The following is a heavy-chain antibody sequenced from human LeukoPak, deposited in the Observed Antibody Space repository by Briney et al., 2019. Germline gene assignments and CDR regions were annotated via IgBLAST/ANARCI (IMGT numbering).Heavy chain of an antibody. CDR2: IYSGGDT. Sequence: PGGSLRLSCAASGFTVSTKYMNWVRQAPGKGLGWVSIIYSGGDTYYTDSVRGRFTISRDNSKNTLYLQMNSLRTEDTAVYYCARVGDNYHWYFDLWGRGTLVTVSS. CDR1: GFTVSTKY. D-gene: IGHD5-24*01. V-gene: IGHV3-53*01. CDR3: ARVGDNYHWYFDL. J-gene: IGHJ2*01.